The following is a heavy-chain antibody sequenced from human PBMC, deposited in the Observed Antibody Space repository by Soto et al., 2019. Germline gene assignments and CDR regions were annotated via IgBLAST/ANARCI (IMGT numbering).Heavy chain of an antibody. V-gene: IGHV3-23*01. CDR1: GFTFSTYA. D-gene: IGHD3-10*01. Sequence: GGSLRLSCAASGFTFSTYAMCWVRQAPGKGLEWVSGIGSSGGSTNHADSVKGRFIISRDNSKNMVYLQMNSLRAEDTAVYYCACLAWFGDPVPPFDCWGQGIVVTVSS. J-gene: IGHJ4*02. CDR2: IGSSGGST. CDR3: ACLAWFGDPVPPFDC.